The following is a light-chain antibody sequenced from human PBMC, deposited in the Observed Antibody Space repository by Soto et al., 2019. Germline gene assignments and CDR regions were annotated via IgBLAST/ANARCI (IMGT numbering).Light chain of an antibody. Sequence: QAVVTQPASVSGSPGQSITIACTGTNRDVGSYNLVSWYQQRPGEAPKLIISEVRNRPSGISYRFTGSKSGNTASLTISGLQAEDEADYYCSSYTTTSTLVFGGGTQLT. J-gene: IGLJ3*02. CDR1: NRDVGSYNL. CDR2: EVR. CDR3: SSYTTTSTLV. V-gene: IGLV2-14*01.